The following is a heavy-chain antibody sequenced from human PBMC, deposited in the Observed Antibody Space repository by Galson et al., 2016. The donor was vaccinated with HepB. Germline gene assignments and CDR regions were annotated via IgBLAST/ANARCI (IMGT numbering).Heavy chain of an antibody. J-gene: IGHJ4*02. CDR1: GFTVSTNY. CDR2: IYSGGNT. D-gene: IGHD3-3*01. Sequence: SLRLSCAASGFTVSTNYMSWVRQAPGKGLEWVSIIYSGGNTNYADSVKGRFTISRHDSKNMLYLQMNSLRAEDTAVYYCTRGGHSGNYTVGYFESWGQGTLVTVSS. V-gene: IGHV3-53*04. CDR3: TRGGHSGNYTVGYFES.